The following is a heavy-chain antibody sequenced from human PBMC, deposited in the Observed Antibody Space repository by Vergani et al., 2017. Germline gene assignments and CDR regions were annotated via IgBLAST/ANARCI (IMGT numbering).Heavy chain of an antibody. CDR2: LNPTTGHT. Sequence: VQLVQSGAEVRKPGASVTVSCTASGYIFKNYYIHWLRQAPGQAFEWMGILNPTTGHTTSAQKFMGRVDMTRDPSTDTSTRTVQMTLSSLRSEDTAVYYCARDVAEGVNIAAAWFDPWGQGTLVTVSS. CDR3: ARDVAEGVNIAAAWFDP. V-gene: IGHV1-46*02. CDR1: GYIFKNYY. J-gene: IGHJ5*02. D-gene: IGHD6-13*01.